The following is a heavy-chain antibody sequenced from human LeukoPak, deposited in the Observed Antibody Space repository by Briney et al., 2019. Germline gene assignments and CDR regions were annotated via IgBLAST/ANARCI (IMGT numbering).Heavy chain of an antibody. Sequence: GGSLRLSCAASGFIFSSYGMHWVRQAPGKGLEWVAVMWYDGSNKYYADSVKGRFTISRDISKNTLYLQMNSLRAEDTAVYYCARDAEYYYDSNGYYPLRYWGQGTLVTVSS. CDR1: GFIFSSYG. CDR3: ARDAEYYYDSNGYYPLRY. D-gene: IGHD3-22*01. CDR2: MWYDGSNK. J-gene: IGHJ4*02. V-gene: IGHV3-33*01.